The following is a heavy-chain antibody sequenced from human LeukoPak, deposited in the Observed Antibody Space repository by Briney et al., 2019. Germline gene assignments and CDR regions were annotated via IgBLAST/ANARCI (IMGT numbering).Heavy chain of an antibody. CDR1: GFTFSSYG. CDR3: ARGRAYSNYVSDY. Sequence: GGSLRLSCAASGFTFSSYGMHWVRQAPGKGLEWVAFIRYDGSNKYYADSVKGRFTISRDNSKNTLYLQMNSLRAEDTAVYYCARGRAYSNYVSDYWGQGILVTVSS. V-gene: IGHV3-30*02. D-gene: IGHD4-11*01. CDR2: IRYDGSNK. J-gene: IGHJ4*02.